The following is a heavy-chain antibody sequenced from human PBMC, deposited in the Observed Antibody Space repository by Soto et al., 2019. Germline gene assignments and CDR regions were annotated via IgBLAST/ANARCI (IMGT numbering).Heavy chain of an antibody. CDR2: INHSGST. CDR3: ARGRSYYDFWSGYPANWFDP. CDR1: GGSFSGYY. D-gene: IGHD3-3*01. Sequence: SETLSLTCAVYGGSFSGYYWSWIRQPPGKGLEWIGEINHSGSTNYNPSLKSRVTISVDTSKNQFSLKLSSVTAADTAVYYCARGRSYYDFWSGYPANWFDPWGQGTLVTVPS. J-gene: IGHJ5*02. V-gene: IGHV4-34*01.